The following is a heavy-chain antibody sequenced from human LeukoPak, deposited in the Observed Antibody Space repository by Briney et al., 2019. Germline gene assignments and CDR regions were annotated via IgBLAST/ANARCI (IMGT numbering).Heavy chain of an antibody. Sequence: ASVKVSCKASGYTFTSYYMHWVRQAPGQGLEWMGIINPSGGSTSYAQKFQGRVTMTRDTSTSTAYMELRSLRSDDTAVYYCARGGGGWYSDYWSQGTLVTVSS. CDR3: ARGGGGWYSDY. CDR2: INPSGGST. V-gene: IGHV1-46*01. J-gene: IGHJ4*02. D-gene: IGHD6-19*01. CDR1: GYTFTSYY.